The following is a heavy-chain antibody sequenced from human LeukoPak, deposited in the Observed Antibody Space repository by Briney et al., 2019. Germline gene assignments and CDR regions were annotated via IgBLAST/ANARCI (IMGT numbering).Heavy chain of an antibody. CDR3: ARDYKYAFDN. D-gene: IGHD5-24*01. CDR1: GFTFRDFY. CDR2: IGIDSGNT. V-gene: IGHV3-11*06. J-gene: IGHJ4*02. Sequence: GGSLRLSCAASGFTFRDFYMTWIRQAPGKGLEWISYIGIDSGNTNYADSVKGRFTISGDKAKNSLYLQMNSLRVEDTAVYYCARDYKYAFDNWGQGTLVTVSS.